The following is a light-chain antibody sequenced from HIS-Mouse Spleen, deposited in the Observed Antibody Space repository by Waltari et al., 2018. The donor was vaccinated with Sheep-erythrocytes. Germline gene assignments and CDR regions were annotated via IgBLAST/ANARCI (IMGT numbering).Light chain of an antibody. Sequence: SPGQPITISCTGTSSDVGSYNLVSWYQQHPGKAPKLMIYEGSKRPSGVSNRFSGSKSGNTASLTISGLQAEDEADYYCCSYAGSSTPWVFGGGTKLTVL. CDR2: EGS. CDR3: CSYAGSSTPWV. V-gene: IGLV2-23*01. J-gene: IGLJ3*02. CDR1: SSDVGSYNL.